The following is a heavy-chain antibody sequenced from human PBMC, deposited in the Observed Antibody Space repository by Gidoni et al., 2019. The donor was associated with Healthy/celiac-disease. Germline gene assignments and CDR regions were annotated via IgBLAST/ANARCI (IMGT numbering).Heavy chain of an antibody. CDR1: GYTFTSYS. CDR3: ARDRIVATNWFDP. D-gene: IGHD5-12*01. V-gene: IGHV1-46*03. Sequence: QVQLVQSGAEVKKPGASVKVSCKASGYTFTSYSMHWVRQAPGQGLEWMGIINPSGGSTSYAQKFQGRVTMTRDTSTSAVYMELSSLRSEDTAVYYCARDRIVATNWFDPWGQGTLVTVSS. J-gene: IGHJ5*02. CDR2: INPSGGST.